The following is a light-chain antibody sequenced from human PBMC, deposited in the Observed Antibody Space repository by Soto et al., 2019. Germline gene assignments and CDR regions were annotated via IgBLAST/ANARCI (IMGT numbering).Light chain of an antibody. J-gene: IGKJ2*01. Sequence: DIVMTQSPDSLAVSLGERATINCKSSQSVLSTSNNQNYLAWYQQKPGQPPKLLIYWASTRESGVPDRFSGGGSGTDFTLTISSLQAKDVAVYYCQQYYSVSYTFGQGTKLEIK. CDR2: WAS. V-gene: IGKV4-1*01. CDR3: QQYYSVSYT. CDR1: QSVLSTSNNQNY.